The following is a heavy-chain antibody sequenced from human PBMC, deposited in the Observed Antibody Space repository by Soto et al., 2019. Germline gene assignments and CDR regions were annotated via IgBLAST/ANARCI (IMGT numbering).Heavy chain of an antibody. Sequence: QVQLQESGPGLVKPSETLSLTCTVSGGSISSYYWSWIRQPPGKGLEWIGYIYYSGSTNYNPSLKSRVTISVATTKNQCSLKLSSVTAADTAVYYCARHYDILTGYSTAYWYFDLWGRGTLVTVSS. CDR1: GGSISSYY. CDR3: ARHYDILTGYSTAYWYFDL. V-gene: IGHV4-59*08. J-gene: IGHJ2*01. D-gene: IGHD3-9*01. CDR2: IYYSGST.